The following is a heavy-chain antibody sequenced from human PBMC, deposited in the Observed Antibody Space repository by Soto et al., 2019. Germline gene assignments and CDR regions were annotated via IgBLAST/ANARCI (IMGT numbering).Heavy chain of an antibody. D-gene: IGHD3-10*01. CDR2: INPNSGGT. CDR3: ARNIGHYYYYYGMDV. Sequence: ASVKVSCKASGYTFTGYYMHWVRQAPGQGLEWMGWINPNSGGTNYAQKFQGRVTMTRDTSISTAYMELSRLRSDDTAVYYCARNIGHYYYYYGMDVWGQGPTITVYS. J-gene: IGHJ6*02. CDR1: GYTFTGYY. V-gene: IGHV1-2*02.